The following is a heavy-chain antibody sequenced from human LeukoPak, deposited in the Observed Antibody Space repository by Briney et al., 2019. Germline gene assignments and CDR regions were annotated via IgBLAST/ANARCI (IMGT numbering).Heavy chain of an antibody. V-gene: IGHV3-30-3*01. CDR3: ARANCSSTSCYIPADY. CDR2: ISYDGSNK. Sequence: GRSLRLSCAASGFTFSSYAMHWVRQAPGKGLEWVAVISYDGSNKYYADSVKGRFTISRDNSKNTLYLQMNSLRAEDTAVYYCARANCSSTSCYIPADYWGQGTLVTVS. J-gene: IGHJ4*02. D-gene: IGHD2-2*02. CDR1: GFTFSSYA.